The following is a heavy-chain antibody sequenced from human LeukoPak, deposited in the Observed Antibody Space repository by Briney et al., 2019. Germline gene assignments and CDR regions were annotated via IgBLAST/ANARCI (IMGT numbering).Heavy chain of an antibody. J-gene: IGHJ4*02. D-gene: IGHD1-14*01. CDR1: GVSISTYY. V-gene: IGHV4-59*01. Sequence: PSETLSLTCTVSGVSISTYYWSWLRQPPGKGLEWLGYIYSSGSTYYNPSLKSRVTISVDTSKKQFSLKLSSVTAADTAVYYCAREGTTHAGVDQWGQGTLVTLSS. CDR3: AREGTTHAGVDQ. CDR2: IYSSGST.